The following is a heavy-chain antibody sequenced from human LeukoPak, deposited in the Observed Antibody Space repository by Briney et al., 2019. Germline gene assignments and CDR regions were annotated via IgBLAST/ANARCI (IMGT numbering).Heavy chain of an antibody. Sequence: GGSLRLSCAASGFTFSSYSMNWVRQAPGKGLEWVSSISSSSSYIYYADSVKGRFTISRDNAKNSLYLQMNSLRAEDTAVYYCAKDQGYDSSGYYEESLYYFDYWGQGTLVTVSS. V-gene: IGHV3-21*04. J-gene: IGHJ4*02. CDR2: ISSSSSYI. D-gene: IGHD3-22*01. CDR3: AKDQGYDSSGYYEESLYYFDY. CDR1: GFTFSSYS.